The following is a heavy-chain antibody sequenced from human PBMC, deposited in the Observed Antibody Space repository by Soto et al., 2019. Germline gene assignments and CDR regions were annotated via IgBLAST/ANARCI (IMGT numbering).Heavy chain of an antibody. CDR2: ISGSGGST. V-gene: IGHV3-23*01. D-gene: IGHD3-10*01. Sequence: EVQLLESGGGLVQPGGSLRLSCAASGFTFSSYAMSWVRQAPGKGLEWVSAISGSGGSTYYADSVKGRFTISRDNSKNTLYLQMNSLRAEDTAVYYCAKVGGAGGLWFGELLYYWGQGTLVTVSS. J-gene: IGHJ4*02. CDR3: AKVGGAGGLWFGELLYY. CDR1: GFTFSSYA.